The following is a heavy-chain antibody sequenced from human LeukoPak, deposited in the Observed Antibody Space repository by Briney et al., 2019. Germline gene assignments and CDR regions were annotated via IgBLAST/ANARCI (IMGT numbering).Heavy chain of an antibody. V-gene: IGHV4-34*01. D-gene: IGHD2-2*01. CDR1: GGSISSYY. Sequence: PSETLSLTCTVSGGSISSYYWSWIRQPPGKGLEWIGEINHSGSTNYNPSLKSRVTISVDTSKNQFSLKLSSVTAADTAVYYCARGSTSMGYYFDYWGQGTLVTVSS. CDR2: INHSGST. J-gene: IGHJ4*02. CDR3: ARGSTSMGYYFDY.